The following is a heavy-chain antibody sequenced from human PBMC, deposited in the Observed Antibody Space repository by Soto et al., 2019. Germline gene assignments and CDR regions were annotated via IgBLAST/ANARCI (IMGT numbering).Heavy chain of an antibody. V-gene: IGHV3-23*01. Sequence: GGSPRLSCAASGFSFSTYAMSWVRHAPGTGLEWVSAISAGGGSTYYADSVKGRFPISRDNSKNTVYLQMNSLRAEDTAVHYCAKLTRDSTSSWLFDYWGQGTLVTVSS. D-gene: IGHD6-6*01. CDR2: ISAGGGST. J-gene: IGHJ4*02. CDR1: GFSFSTYA. CDR3: AKLTRDSTSSWLFDY.